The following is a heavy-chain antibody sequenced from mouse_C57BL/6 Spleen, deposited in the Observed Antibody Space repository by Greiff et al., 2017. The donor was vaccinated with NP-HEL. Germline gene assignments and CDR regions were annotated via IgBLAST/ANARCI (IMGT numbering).Heavy chain of an antibody. CDR3: ARPSYYGSPYYFDY. D-gene: IGHD1-1*01. CDR2: IDPSDSYT. J-gene: IGHJ2*01. CDR1: GYTFTSYW. V-gene: IGHV1-69*01. Sequence: VQLQQPGAELVMPGASVKLSCKASGYTFTSYWMHWVKQRPGQGLEWIGEIDPSDSYTNYNQKFKGKSTLTVDKSSSTAYMQLSSLTSEDSAVYYCARPSYYGSPYYFDYWGHGTTLTVSS.